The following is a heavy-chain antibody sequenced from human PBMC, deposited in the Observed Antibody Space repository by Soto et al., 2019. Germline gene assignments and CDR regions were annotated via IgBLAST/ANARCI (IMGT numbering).Heavy chain of an antibody. CDR1: GFSFRDYA. CDR2: ISGSGVSR. D-gene: IGHD2-8*01. J-gene: IGHJ5*02. V-gene: IGHV3-23*01. Sequence: GGSLRLSCAASGFSFRDYAMTWVRQAPGKGLEWVSTISGSGVSRYDADSVKGRFTISRDNSNNTLYLQMNNLRAEDTAVYYCAKVKRKVLGLNWFDPWGQGSLVTVTA. CDR3: AKVKRKVLGLNWFDP.